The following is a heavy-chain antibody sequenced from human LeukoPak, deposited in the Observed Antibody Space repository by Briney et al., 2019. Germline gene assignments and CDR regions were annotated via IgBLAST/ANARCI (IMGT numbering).Heavy chain of an antibody. D-gene: IGHD5-12*01. J-gene: IGHJ6*02. V-gene: IGHV1-58*02. CDR3: ASSGRWLQLVLGYYGMDV. CDR2: IVVGSGNT. Sequence: ASVKVSCKASGFTFRNSVMQWVRQARGQRPEWIGWIVVGSGNTNYEQRFQDRVTITRDMSTGTAYMELRSLRSEDTAVYYCASSGRWLQLVLGYYGMDVWGQGTTVTVSS. CDR1: GFTFRNSV.